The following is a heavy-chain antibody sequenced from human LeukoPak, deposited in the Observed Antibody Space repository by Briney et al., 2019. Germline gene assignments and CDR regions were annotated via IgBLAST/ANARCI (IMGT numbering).Heavy chain of an antibody. D-gene: IGHD2-15*01. CDR2: ISSSSSPI. Sequence: GGSLRLSCAAFGFTFSSNWMSWVRQAPGKGLEWVSYISSSSSPIYYADSVKGRFTISRDNAKNSLYLQMNSLRDEDTAVYYCARGSGSAFDYWGQGTLVTVSS. V-gene: IGHV3-48*02. CDR1: GFTFSSNW. J-gene: IGHJ4*02. CDR3: ARGSGSAFDY.